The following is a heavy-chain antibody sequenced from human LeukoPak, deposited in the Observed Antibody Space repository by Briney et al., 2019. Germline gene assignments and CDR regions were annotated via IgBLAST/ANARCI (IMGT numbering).Heavy chain of an antibody. CDR3: AELGITMIGGV. Sequence: HPGGSLRLSCAASGFTFSSYGMSWVRQAPGKGLEWVSYISSSGSTIYYADSVKGRFTISRDNAKNSLYLQMNSLRAEDTAVYCAELGITMIGGVWGKGTTVTISS. V-gene: IGHV3-48*04. CDR2: ISSSGSTI. J-gene: IGHJ6*04. D-gene: IGHD3-10*02. CDR1: GFTFSSYG.